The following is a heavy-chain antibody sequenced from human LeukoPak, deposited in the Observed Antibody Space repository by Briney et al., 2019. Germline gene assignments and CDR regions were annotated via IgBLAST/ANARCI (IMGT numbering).Heavy chain of an antibody. Sequence: GGSLRLSCAASGFTVSGNYMSWVRQAPGKGLEWVSIIYSGGSTYYADSVKGRFTISRDNSKNTLYLQMNSMRADDTAVYYCAREDSKIFANWGQGTMVTVSS. CDR1: GFTVSGNY. D-gene: IGHD3-3*01. CDR2: IYSGGST. V-gene: IGHV3-66*02. J-gene: IGHJ4*02. CDR3: AREDSKIFAN.